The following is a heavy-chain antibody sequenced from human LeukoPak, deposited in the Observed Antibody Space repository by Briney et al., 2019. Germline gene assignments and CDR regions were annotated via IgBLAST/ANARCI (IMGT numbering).Heavy chain of an antibody. Sequence: GGSLRLSCAASGFTFINAWMSWVRQAPGKGLEWVGHIKRKTDAGTTDYAAPVKGRFTISRDDSKSTLYLQMNSLKTEDTAMYYCTTQYCSSTTCLYPFDYWGQGTLVTVSS. CDR1: GFTFINAW. D-gene: IGHD2-2*01. V-gene: IGHV3-15*01. CDR2: IKRKTDAGTT. CDR3: TTQYCSSTTCLYPFDY. J-gene: IGHJ4*02.